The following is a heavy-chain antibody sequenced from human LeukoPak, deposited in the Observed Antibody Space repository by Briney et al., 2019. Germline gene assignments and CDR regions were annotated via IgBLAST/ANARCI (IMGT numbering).Heavy chain of an antibody. CDR2: IYYSGST. CDR1: GGSISSSSYY. V-gene: IGHV4-39*02. Sequence: SETLSLTCTVSGGSISSSSYYWGWIRQPPGKGLEWIGNIYYSGSTYYNSSLKSRVTISIDTSKNHFSLRLTSVTASDTAVYFCTRGSYDVLTGRSALGEYWGQGTLVAVSS. J-gene: IGHJ4*02. D-gene: IGHD3-9*01. CDR3: TRGSYDVLTGRSALGEY.